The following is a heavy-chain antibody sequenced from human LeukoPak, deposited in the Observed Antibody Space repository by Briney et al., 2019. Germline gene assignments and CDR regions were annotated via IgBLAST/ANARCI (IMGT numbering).Heavy chain of an antibody. CDR1: GFTFSSYA. J-gene: IGHJ6*02. CDR3: AKDRGGYSSSWYYYYGMDV. CDR2: ISGSGGST. V-gene: IGHV3-23*01. Sequence: GGSLRLSCAASGFTFSSYAMSWVRQAPGKGLEWVSAISGSGGSTYYADSVKGRFTISRDNSKNTLYLQMNSLRAEDTAVYYCAKDRGGYSSSWYYYYGMDVWGQGTTVTVSS. D-gene: IGHD6-13*01.